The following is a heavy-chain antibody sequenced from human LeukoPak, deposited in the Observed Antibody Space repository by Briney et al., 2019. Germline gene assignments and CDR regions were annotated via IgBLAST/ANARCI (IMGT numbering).Heavy chain of an antibody. CDR2: IIPILGIA. J-gene: IGHJ4*02. D-gene: IGHD4-11*01. CDR1: GGTFSSYT. Sequence: SVKVSCKASGGTFSSYTISWVRQAPGQELEWMGRIIPILGIANYAQKFQGRVTITADKSTSTAYMELSSLRSGDTAVYYCATNLLYSNYVFDYWGQGTLVTVSS. CDR3: ATNLLYSNYVFDY. V-gene: IGHV1-69*02.